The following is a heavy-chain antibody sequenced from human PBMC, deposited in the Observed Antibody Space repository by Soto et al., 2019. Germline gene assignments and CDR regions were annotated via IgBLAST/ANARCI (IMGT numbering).Heavy chain of an antibody. CDR2: IIPIFGTA. D-gene: IGHD2-2*02. J-gene: IGHJ6*02. Sequence: PGPQVKVSCKASGGTFSSYAISWVRQAPGQGLEWMGGIIPIFGTANYAQKFQGRVTITADESTSTAYMELSSLRSEDTAVYYCARGGYCSSTSCYTAYYYYYGMDVWGQGTTVTVSS. V-gene: IGHV1-69*01. CDR1: GGTFSSYA. CDR3: ARGGYCSSTSCYTAYYYYYGMDV.